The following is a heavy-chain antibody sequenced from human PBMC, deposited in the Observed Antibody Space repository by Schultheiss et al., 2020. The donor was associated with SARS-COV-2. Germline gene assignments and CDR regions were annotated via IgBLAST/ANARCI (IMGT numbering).Heavy chain of an antibody. V-gene: IGHV3-66*02. CDR3: ARVGMITFGGVIVRDY. Sequence: GGSLRLSCAASGFTVSSNYMSWVRQAPGKGLEWVSVIYSGGSTYYADSVKGRFTISRDNSKNTLYLQMNSLRAEDTAVYYCARVGMITFGGVIVRDYWGQGTLVTVSS. CDR1: GFTVSSNY. J-gene: IGHJ4*02. CDR2: IYSGGST. D-gene: IGHD3-16*02.